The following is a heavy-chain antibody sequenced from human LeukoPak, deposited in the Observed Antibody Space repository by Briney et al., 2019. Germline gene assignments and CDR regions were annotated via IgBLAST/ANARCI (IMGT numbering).Heavy chain of an antibody. V-gene: IGHV4-39*01. J-gene: IGHJ4*02. CDR3: ARPQWFQLLDFEY. CDR1: VGSISSSSYY. D-gene: IGHD2-2*01. Sequence: SETLSLTCTVSVGSISSSSYYWGWIRHPPGKGLEWCGSIYYSGSTYYKPSLTRRVNIYVHTSKIQFSLKLSSVTAADTAVYYCARPQWFQLLDFEYWGQGTLVTVSS. CDR2: IYYSGST.